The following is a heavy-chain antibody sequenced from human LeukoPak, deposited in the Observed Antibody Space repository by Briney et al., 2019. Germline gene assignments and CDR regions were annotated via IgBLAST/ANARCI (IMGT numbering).Heavy chain of an antibody. CDR1: GFTFSRYW. CDR3: ARDCSSTSCYRGGFDP. D-gene: IGHD2-2*01. J-gene: IGHJ5*02. CDR2: IKQDGRYK. Sequence: PGGSVTLSCAASGFTFSRYWMRWVRQAPGKGGEGVANIKQDGRYKYYLDSVNGRFTISRANAKTSLYLQMNSLRAEDTAVYYCARDCSSTSCYRGGFDPWGQGTLVTVSS. V-gene: IGHV3-7*01.